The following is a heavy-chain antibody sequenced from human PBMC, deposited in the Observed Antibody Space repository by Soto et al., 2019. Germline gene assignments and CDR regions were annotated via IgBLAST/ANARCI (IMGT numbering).Heavy chain of an antibody. CDR2: IAYDGSNR. D-gene: IGHD1-1*01. CDR3: ARDLQAGTDNVNWFAP. CDR1: GFSISRSA. J-gene: IGHJ5*02. Sequence: QVQLVESGGGVVQPGRSLKLSCAASGFSISRSAMHWVRQAPGKGLEWVAVIAYDGSNRWHADSAKGRFTISRDNSTNTVYLEMSSLRGEDTAVYYCARDLQAGTDNVNWFAPWGQGTLVTVSS. V-gene: IGHV3-30*04.